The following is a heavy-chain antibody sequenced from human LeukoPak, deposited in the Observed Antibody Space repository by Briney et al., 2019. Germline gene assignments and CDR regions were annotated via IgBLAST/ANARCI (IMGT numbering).Heavy chain of an antibody. D-gene: IGHD2-15*01. Sequence: ASVKASCKASGYTFTSYYIHWVRQAPGQGLEWMGIIYPSGGTTTKYAQKFQGRVTMTRDTSTSTVYMELTSLRSDDTAVFYCARDLGTCNGGSCYSAPDYWGQGTLVTVSS. CDR1: GYTFTSYY. V-gene: IGHV1-46*01. CDR2: IYPSGGTTT. J-gene: IGHJ4*02. CDR3: ARDLGTCNGGSCYSAPDY.